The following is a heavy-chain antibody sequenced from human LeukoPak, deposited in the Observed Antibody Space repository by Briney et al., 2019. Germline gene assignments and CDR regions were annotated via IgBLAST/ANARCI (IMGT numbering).Heavy chain of an antibody. V-gene: IGHV1-69*05. CDR1: GGTFSSYA. J-gene: IGHJ4*02. Sequence: SVKVSCKASGGTFSSYAISWVRQAPGQGLEWMGGIIPIFGTANYAQKFQGRVTITTDESTSTAYMELSSLRSEDTAVYYCARGDYDSSGRYDYWGQGTLVTVSS. CDR2: IIPIFGTA. D-gene: IGHD3-22*01. CDR3: ARGDYDSSGRYDY.